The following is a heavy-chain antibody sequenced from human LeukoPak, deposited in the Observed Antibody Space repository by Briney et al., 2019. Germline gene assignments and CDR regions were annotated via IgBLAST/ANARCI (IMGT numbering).Heavy chain of an antibody. CDR3: AIRGYYAY. D-gene: IGHD2/OR15-2a*01. CDR2: ISGSGIAT. Sequence: GGALRLSCAASGSTFSSYAMNWVRQAPGKGLEWVSEISGSGIATYYADSVRGRFSISRDNSKNALYLQMNSLRAEDSAIYYCAIRGYYAYWGQGTLVTVSS. CDR1: GSTFSSYA. J-gene: IGHJ4*02. V-gene: IGHV3-23*01.